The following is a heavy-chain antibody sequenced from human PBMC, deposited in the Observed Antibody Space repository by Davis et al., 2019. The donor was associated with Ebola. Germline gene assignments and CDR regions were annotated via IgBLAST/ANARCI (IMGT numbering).Heavy chain of an antibody. D-gene: IGHD2-15*01. CDR1: GFTFSSYA. Sequence: GESLKISCAASGFTFSSYAMHWVRQAPGKGLEWAAVISHDESNKYYADSVKGRFTISRDNSKTTLYLQMNSLRAEDTAVYYCARGDLPIRYCSGGSCVLGAFDIWGQGTMVTVSS. CDR2: ISHDESNK. J-gene: IGHJ3*02. CDR3: ARGDLPIRYCSGGSCVLGAFDI. V-gene: IGHV3-30-3*01.